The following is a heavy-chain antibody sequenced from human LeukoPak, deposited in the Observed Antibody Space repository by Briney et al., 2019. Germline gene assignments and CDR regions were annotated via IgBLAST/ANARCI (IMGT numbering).Heavy chain of an antibody. Sequence: PSETLSLTCSVSGDSISNYYWSWIRQPPGKGLEWIGHMYYTGITNYNPSLKSRVSMSGDTSKNQLSLNLNSVTAADTAMYYCARDNYNFAFDIWGQGTMVTVSS. D-gene: IGHD5-24*01. J-gene: IGHJ3*02. CDR2: MYYTGIT. CDR3: ARDNYNFAFDI. CDR1: GDSISNYY. V-gene: IGHV4-59*12.